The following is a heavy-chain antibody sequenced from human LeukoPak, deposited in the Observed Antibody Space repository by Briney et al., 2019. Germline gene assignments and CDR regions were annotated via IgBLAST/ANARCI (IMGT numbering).Heavy chain of an antibody. D-gene: IGHD2-2*01. CDR3: ARGGLTAAAIDY. J-gene: IGHJ4*02. V-gene: IGHV3-33*01. CDR1: GFTFNSYG. Sequence: GRSLRLSCAASGFTFNSYGMHWVRQAPGKGLEWLAVIYYDGSDKFYGDSVKGRFTISRDNAKNTLYLQMNSLRAEDTAVYYCARGGLTAAAIDYWGQGTLVTVSS. CDR2: IYYDGSDK.